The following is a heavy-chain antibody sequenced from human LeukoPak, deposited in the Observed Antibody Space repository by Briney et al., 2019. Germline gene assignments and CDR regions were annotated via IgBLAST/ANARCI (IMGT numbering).Heavy chain of an antibody. Sequence: KPSETLSLNCAVYGGSFSGYYWGWVRHPPRKGPEGLWGINHSGSTNYNPSLKSRVTISVDTSKNQFSLKLSSVTAADTAVYYCASSRYYYDSRWEHAFDIWGQRTMVTVSS. CDR1: GGSFSGYY. D-gene: IGHD3-22*01. CDR2: INHSGST. J-gene: IGHJ3*02. V-gene: IGHV4-34*01. CDR3: ASSRYYYDSRWEHAFDI.